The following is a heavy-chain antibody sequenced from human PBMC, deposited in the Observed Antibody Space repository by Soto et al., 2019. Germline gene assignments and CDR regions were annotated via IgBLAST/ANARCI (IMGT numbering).Heavy chain of an antibody. D-gene: IGHD4-4*01. CDR2: ISAYNGNT. V-gene: IGHV1-18*01. Sequence: ASVKVSCKASGYTFTSYGISWVRQAPGQGLEWMGWISAYNGNTGYAQKLQGRVTMTRNTSTSTAYMELSSLRSEDTAVYYCARESSNYEDYWGQGTLVTVSS. J-gene: IGHJ4*02. CDR1: GYTFTSYG. CDR3: ARESSNYEDY.